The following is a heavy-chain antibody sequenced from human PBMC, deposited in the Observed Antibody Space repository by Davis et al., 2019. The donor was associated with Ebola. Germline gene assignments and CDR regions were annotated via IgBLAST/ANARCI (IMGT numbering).Heavy chain of an antibody. CDR3: ARSRFLEWLPYYY. Sequence: MPSETLSLTCTVSGGSISSGDYYWSWIRQPPGKGLEWIGYIYYSGSTYYNPSLKSRVTISVDTSKNQFSLKLSSVTAADTAVYYCARSRFLEWLPYYYWGQGTLVTVSS. D-gene: IGHD3-3*01. CDR2: IYYSGST. J-gene: IGHJ4*02. CDR1: GGSISSGDYY. V-gene: IGHV4-30-4*01.